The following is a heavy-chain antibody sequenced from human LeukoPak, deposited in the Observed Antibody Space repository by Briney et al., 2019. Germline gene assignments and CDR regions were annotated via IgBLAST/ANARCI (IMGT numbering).Heavy chain of an antibody. V-gene: IGHV1-2*02. D-gene: IGHD6-13*01. J-gene: IGHJ6*03. CDR2: INPNSGGT. CDR3: ARDGSSWYFYYYYYMDV. CDR1: GYTFTSYG. Sequence: ASVKVSCKASGYTFTSYGISWVRQAPGQGLEWMGWINPNSGGTNYAQKFQGRVTMTRDTSISTAYMELSRLRSDDTAVYYCARDGSSWYFYYYYYMDVWGKGTTVTVSS.